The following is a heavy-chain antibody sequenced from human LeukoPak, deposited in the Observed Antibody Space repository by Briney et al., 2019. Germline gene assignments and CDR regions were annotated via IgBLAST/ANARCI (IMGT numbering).Heavy chain of an antibody. CDR1: GFTFSSNY. J-gene: IGHJ4*02. CDR3: AREDSSSPSPHFDY. V-gene: IGHV3-7*01. CDR2: IKQDGSEK. Sequence: PGGSLRLSCAASGFTFSSNYMNWVRQAPGKGLEWVANIKQDGSEKYYVDSVKGRFTISRDNAKNSLYLQMNSLRAEDTAVYYCAREDSSSPSPHFDYWGQGTLVTVSS. D-gene: IGHD6-6*01.